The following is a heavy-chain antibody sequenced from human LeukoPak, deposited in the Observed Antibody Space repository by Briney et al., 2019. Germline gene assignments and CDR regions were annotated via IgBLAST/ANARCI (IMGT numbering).Heavy chain of an antibody. J-gene: IGHJ6*02. D-gene: IGHD4-17*01. CDR3: ARDLYRTVTNYWGNYYHGMDV. V-gene: IGHV3-48*01. Sequence: GGSLRLSCAASGFTFSSYSMNWVRQAPGKGLEWVSYISISNIYYAVSVKGRSTISRDNAKNSLYLQMNSLRAEDTAVYYCARDLYRTVTNYWGNYYHGMDVWGQGTTVTVSS. CDR1: GFTFSSYS. CDR2: ISISNI.